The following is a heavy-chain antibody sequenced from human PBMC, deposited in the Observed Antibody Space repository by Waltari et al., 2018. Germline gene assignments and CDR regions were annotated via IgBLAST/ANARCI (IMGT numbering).Heavy chain of an antibody. CDR3: ARYGEVPASYFFDY. CDR1: GESFLGYF. D-gene: IGHD2-21*01. V-gene: IGHV4-34*01. CDR2: IHYSGST. Sequence: QVQLHQWGAGQLKPSETLSLTCAVSGESFLGYFWSWIRQSPGKGLEWLGSIHYSGSTNSNPTLESRLSLSVDTTKKRFSLGLTSVTAADAALYFCARYGEVPASYFFDYWGQGTLVTVSS. J-gene: IGHJ4*01.